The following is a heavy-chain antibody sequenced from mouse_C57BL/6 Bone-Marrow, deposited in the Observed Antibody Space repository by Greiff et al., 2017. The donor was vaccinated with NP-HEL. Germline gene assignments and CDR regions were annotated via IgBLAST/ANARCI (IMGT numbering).Heavy chain of an antibody. V-gene: IGHV14-4*01. J-gene: IGHJ1*03. CDR1: GFNIKDDY. CDR2: IDPENGDT. CDR3: TTYYYGSSWRYFDV. D-gene: IGHD1-1*01. Sequence: VQLQQPGADLVKPGASVKLSCTASGFNIKDDYMHWVKQRPEQGLEWIGWIDPENGDTEYASKFQGKATITADTSSNTAYLQLSSLTSEDTAVYYCTTYYYGSSWRYFDVWGTGTTVTVSS.